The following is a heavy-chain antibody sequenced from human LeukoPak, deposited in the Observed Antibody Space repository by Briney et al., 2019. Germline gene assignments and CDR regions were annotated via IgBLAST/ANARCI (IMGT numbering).Heavy chain of an antibody. CDR1: GFIFRNYA. J-gene: IGHJ4*02. CDR3: AKDRDSSTWSFFDF. CDR2: GSHDGRNK. D-gene: IGHD6-13*01. V-gene: IGHV3-30*18. Sequence: GGSLRLSCVASGFIFRNYAMHWVRQAPGKGLEWVAVGSHDGRNKIYGDSVKGRYTISRDNSKNTVYLQMDNLRPEDTAVYYCAKDRDSSTWSFFDFWGQGTLVTVSS.